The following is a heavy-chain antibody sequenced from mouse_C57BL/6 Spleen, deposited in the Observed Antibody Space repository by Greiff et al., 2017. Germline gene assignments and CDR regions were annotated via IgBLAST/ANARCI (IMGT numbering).Heavy chain of an antibody. CDR3: AGDYYGLLVAF. CDR1: GYTFTSSW. J-gene: IGHJ3*01. Sequence: QVQLQQPGAELVKPGASVKLSCKASGYTFTSSWMHWVKQRPGQGLEWIGMIHPKSGSTNYNEKFKNKATLTVDKSSSAAYMQLRGLTSEDSAVYYCAGDYYGLLVAFWGQGTLVTVSA. D-gene: IGHD1-1*01. CDR2: IHPKSGST. V-gene: IGHV1-64*01.